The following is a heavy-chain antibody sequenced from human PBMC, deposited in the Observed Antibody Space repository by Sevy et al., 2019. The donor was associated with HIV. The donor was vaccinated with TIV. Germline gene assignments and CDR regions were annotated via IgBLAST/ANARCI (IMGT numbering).Heavy chain of an antibody. CDR1: GFTFSSYG. Sequence: GGSLRLSCAASGFTFSSYGMNWVRQAPGKRLEWVAVISYDGSNKYYADSVKGRVTISRDNSKNPLYLQLTSLRAEDTAVYYCAKGVCSVYNGVGAFDIWGQWTMVTVSS. V-gene: IGHV3-30*18. J-gene: IGHJ3*02. CDR3: AKGVCSVYNGVGAFDI. CDR2: ISYDGSNK. D-gene: IGHD5-12*01.